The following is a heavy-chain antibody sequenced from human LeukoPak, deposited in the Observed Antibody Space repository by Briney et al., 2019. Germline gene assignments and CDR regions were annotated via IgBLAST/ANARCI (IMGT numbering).Heavy chain of an antibody. J-gene: IGHJ4*02. V-gene: IGHV3-30-3*01. D-gene: IGHD2-15*01. CDR2: ISYDGSNK. Sequence: GGSLRLSCAASGFTFSSYAMHWVRQAPGKGLEWVAVISYDGSNKYYTDSVKGRFTISRDNSKSTLYLQMNSLRAEDTAVYYCARDRDIVVVVAASLDYWGQGTLVTVSS. CDR1: GFTFSSYA. CDR3: ARDRDIVVVVAASLDY.